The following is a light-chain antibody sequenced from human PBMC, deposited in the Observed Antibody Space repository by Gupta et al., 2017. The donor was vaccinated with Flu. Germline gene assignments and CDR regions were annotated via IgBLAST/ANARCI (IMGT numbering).Light chain of an antibody. CDR1: QSISSY. J-gene: IGKJ4*01. CDR2: DAS. CDR3: QHRKNWPLT. Sequence: EIVLTQSPVTLSLSPGERATLSCRASQSISSYLAWYQQKPGQAPRLLIYDASNRATGIPARFSASGSGTDFTLTISSLDPEDFAVYYCQHRKNWPLTFGGGSKVEVK. V-gene: IGKV3-11*01.